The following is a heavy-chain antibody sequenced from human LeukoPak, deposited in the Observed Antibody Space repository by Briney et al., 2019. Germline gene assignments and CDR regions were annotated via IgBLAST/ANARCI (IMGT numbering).Heavy chain of an antibody. D-gene: IGHD3-9*01. V-gene: IGHV3-30*02. J-gene: IGHJ5*02. CDR2: IRYDGRNK. CDR3: AKDGILDP. Sequence: GGSLRLSCAASGFTFSSYGMHWVRQAPGKGLEWVAFIRYDGRNKYYADSVKGRFTISRDNSKNTLYLQMNSLRAEDTAIYYCAKDGILDPWGQGTLVTVSS. CDR1: GFTFSSYG.